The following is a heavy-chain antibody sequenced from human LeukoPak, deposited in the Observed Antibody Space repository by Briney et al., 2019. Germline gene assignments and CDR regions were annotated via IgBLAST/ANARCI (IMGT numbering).Heavy chain of an antibody. Sequence: GGSRKSSFAVPGLTFRPYGLAWGGQAPGNGLVWVSRIKSDGTSTSYADSVKGRFTISRENAKNMLYLQMNSLRPEDTALYYCAIIQLGGWGQGTLVTVSS. J-gene: IGHJ4*02. CDR2: IKSDGTST. CDR3: AIIQLGG. D-gene: IGHD7-27*01. CDR1: GLTFRPYG. V-gene: IGHV3-74*01.